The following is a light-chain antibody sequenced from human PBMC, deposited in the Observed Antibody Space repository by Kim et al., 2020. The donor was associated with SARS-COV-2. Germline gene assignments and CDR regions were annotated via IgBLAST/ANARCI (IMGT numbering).Light chain of an antibody. CDR3: QVWDNYSDQVV. CDR1: NIGTRS. Sequence: APGKAARISCAGNNIGTRSVHWYQQKPGQAPVLVISYDRDRPSGIPERFSGSNSGNTATLTITRVEAGDEADYYCQVWDNYSDQVVLGGGTQLTVL. J-gene: IGLJ3*02. CDR2: YDR. V-gene: IGLV3-21*04.